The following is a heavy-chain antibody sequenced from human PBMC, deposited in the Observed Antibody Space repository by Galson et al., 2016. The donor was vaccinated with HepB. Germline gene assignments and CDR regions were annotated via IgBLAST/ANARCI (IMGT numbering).Heavy chain of an antibody. J-gene: IGHJ4*02. CDR2: ISHDDISK. CDR3: ARDPHALDF. Sequence: SLRLSCAASGFTFRSYGMHWVRQTPGKGLEWVAAISHDDISKYYTDSVKGRFTISRDNSGNTVDLQMNNLRDEDTAVYYCARDPHALDFWGQGTLVTVSS. V-gene: IGHV3-33*08. CDR1: GFTFRSYG.